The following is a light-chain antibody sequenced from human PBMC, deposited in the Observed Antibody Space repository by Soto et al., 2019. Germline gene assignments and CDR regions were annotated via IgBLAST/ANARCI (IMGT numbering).Light chain of an antibody. J-gene: IGKJ3*01. Sequence: EIVMTQSQATLSVSPGERATLSCRASQSVSSNLAWYQQKPGQAPRLLIYGASTRATDIPARFSGSGSGTDFTLTISSLPSEDFAVYYCQQYNNWPPLFTFGPGTKVDIK. CDR3: QQYNNWPPLFT. CDR1: QSVSSN. CDR2: GAS. V-gene: IGKV3D-15*01.